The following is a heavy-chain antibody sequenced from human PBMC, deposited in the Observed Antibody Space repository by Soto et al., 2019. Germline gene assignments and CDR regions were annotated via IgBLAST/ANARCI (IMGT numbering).Heavy chain of an antibody. CDR3: AKDAPPITMVRGVTLEDY. CDR2: ISGSGGST. D-gene: IGHD3-10*01. Sequence: EVQLLESGGGLVQPGGSLRLSCAASGFTFSSYAMSWVRQAPGKGLEWVSAISGSGGSTYYADSVKGRFTISRDNSKNTLYLQMNSLRAEDTAVYYCAKDAPPITMVRGVTLEDYWGQGTLVTVSS. V-gene: IGHV3-23*01. CDR1: GFTFSSYA. J-gene: IGHJ4*02.